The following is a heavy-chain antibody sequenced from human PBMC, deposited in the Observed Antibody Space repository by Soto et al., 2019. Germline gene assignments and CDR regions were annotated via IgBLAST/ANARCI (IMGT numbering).Heavy chain of an antibody. CDR2: IRQDGSDT. J-gene: IGHJ4*02. D-gene: IGHD2-15*01. CDR1: GFTFSGHW. V-gene: IGHV3-7*01. Sequence: EVQLVESGGGLVQPGGSLRLSCTVSGFTFSGHWMSWVRQAPGKGLEWVANIRQDGSDTYYVDSVRGRFTISRDNARNSLYLQMSYRRAEDTAIYYCARHSYCSGGDCYWYYFDYWGQGTLVTVAS. CDR3: ARHSYCSGGDCYWYYFDY.